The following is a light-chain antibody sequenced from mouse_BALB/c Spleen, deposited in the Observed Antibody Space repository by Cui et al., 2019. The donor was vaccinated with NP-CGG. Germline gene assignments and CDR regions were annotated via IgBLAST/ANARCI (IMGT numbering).Light chain of an antibody. CDR1: TGAVTTSNY. CDR3: ALWYSNHWV. J-gene: IGLJ1*01. V-gene: IGLV1*01. Sequence: QAVLTQESALTTSPGDTVTLTCRSSTGAVTTSNYANWVQEKPDHLFTGLIGGTNNRAPGVPARFSGSLIGDKAVLTITGAQTEDEAIYFCALWYSNHWVFGGGTKLTVL. CDR2: GTN.